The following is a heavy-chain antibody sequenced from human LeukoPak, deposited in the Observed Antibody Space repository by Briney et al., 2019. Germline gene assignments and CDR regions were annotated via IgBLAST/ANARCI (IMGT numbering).Heavy chain of an antibody. Sequence: QAGRSLRLSCAASGFTFNDYAMHWVRQAPGKGLEWVSGISWNSGSIGYADSVKGRFTMSRDNAKNSLYLQMNSLRAEDTALYYCAKDIYSFKVGAFDMWGQGTMVTVSS. CDR2: ISWNSGSI. D-gene: IGHD2-21*01. CDR1: GFTFNDYA. J-gene: IGHJ3*02. CDR3: AKDIYSFKVGAFDM. V-gene: IGHV3-9*01.